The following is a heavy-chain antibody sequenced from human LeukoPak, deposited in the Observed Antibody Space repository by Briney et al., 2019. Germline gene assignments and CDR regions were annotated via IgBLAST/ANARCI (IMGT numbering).Heavy chain of an antibody. CDR3: ARDAPHQRFDY. CDR1: GYTFIDYW. J-gene: IGHJ4*02. Sequence: GASVKVSCKTSGYTFIDYWIHWVRQAPGQGLEWMGRIDLRTGDITSAQKFQGRVTMTRDTSIGTTYMDLSGLGTDDTAVYYCARDAPHQRFDYWGQGTLVTVSS. CDR2: IDLRTGDI. V-gene: IGHV1-2*02.